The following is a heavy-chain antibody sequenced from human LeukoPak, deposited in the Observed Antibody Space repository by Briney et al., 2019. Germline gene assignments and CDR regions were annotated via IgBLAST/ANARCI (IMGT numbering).Heavy chain of an antibody. CDR2: INSDGSST. J-gene: IGHJ6*02. V-gene: IGHV3-74*01. D-gene: IGHD3-3*01. CDR1: GFTFSSYW. Sequence: RSGGSPRLSCAASGFTFSSYWMHWVRQAPGKGLVWVSRINSDGSSTSYADSVKGRFTISRDNAKNTLYLQMNSLRAEDTAVYYCALTHYDFWSGYSDGMDVWGQGTTVTVSS. CDR3: ALTHYDFWSGYSDGMDV.